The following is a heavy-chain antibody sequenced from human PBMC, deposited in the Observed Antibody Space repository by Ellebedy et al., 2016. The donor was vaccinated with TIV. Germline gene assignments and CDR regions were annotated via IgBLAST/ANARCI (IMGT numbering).Heavy chain of an antibody. CDR1: GGTFSSYA. V-gene: IGHV1-69*13. J-gene: IGHJ4*02. Sequence: AASVKVSCKASGGTFSSYAISWVRQAPGQGLEWMGGIIPIFGTANYAQKFQGRVTITADESTSTAYMELSSLRSEDTAVYYCARDLDGYNSAGGYWGQGTLVTVSS. D-gene: IGHD5-24*01. CDR3: ARDLDGYNSAGGY. CDR2: IIPIFGTA.